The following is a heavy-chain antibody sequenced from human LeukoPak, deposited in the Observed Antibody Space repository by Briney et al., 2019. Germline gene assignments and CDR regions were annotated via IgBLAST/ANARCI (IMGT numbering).Heavy chain of an antibody. D-gene: IGHD3-10*01. CDR2: INTNTGNP. Sequence: VASVKVSCKASGYTFTSYAMNWVRQAPGQGLEWMGWINTNTGNPTYAQGFTGRFVFSLDTSVSTAYLQISSLKAEDTAVYYCARGTMVRGVNPHEIDEYFQHWGQGTLVTVSS. J-gene: IGHJ1*01. CDR3: ARGTMVRGVNPHEIDEYFQH. V-gene: IGHV7-4-1*02. CDR1: GYTFTSYA.